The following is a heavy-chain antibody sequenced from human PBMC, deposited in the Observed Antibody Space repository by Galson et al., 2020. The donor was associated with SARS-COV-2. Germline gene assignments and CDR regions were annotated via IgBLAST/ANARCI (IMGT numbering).Heavy chain of an antibody. D-gene: IGHD3-16*02. J-gene: IGHJ6*02. CDR3: ARAIAITFGGVIGHYYYYGMDV. CDR2: ISAYNGNT. CDR1: GYTFTSYG. Sequence: ASVKVSCKASGYTFTSYGISWERQAPGQGLEWMGWISAYNGNTNYAQKLQGRVTMTTDTSTSTAYMELRSLRSDDTAVYYCARAIAITFGGVIGHYYYYGMDVWGQGTTVTVSS. V-gene: IGHV1-18*01.